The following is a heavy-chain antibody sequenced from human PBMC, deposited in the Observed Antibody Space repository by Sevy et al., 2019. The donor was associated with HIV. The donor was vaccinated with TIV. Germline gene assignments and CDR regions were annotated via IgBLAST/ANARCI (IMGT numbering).Heavy chain of an antibody. CDR1: GGTFSSYA. V-gene: IGHV1-69*13. J-gene: IGHJ4*02. D-gene: IGHD2-2*01. CDR3: ARVGDDCSSTSCPMVY. Sequence: ASVKVSCKASGGTFSSYAISWVRQAPGQGLEWMGGIIPIFGTANYAQKFQGRVTITADESTSTAYMELSSLRSEDTAVYYCARVGDDCSSTSCPMVYWGQRTLVTVSS. CDR2: IIPIFGTA.